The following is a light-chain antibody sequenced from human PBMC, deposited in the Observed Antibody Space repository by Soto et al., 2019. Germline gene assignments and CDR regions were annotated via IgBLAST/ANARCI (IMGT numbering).Light chain of an antibody. CDR3: AASYDSLSGVV. CDR2: RNN. Sequence: QSVLTQPPSASGTPGQRVTISCSGSSSNIGSNYVFSYQHLPGTAPKLLIYRNNPRPSGVPDRLSGSKSGTSASLAISGLRSEDETDYYCAASYDSLSGVVFGGGTKLTVL. CDR1: SSNIGSNY. J-gene: IGLJ2*01. V-gene: IGLV1-47*01.